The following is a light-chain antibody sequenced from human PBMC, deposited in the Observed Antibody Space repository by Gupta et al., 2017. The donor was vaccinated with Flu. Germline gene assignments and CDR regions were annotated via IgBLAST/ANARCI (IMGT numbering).Light chain of an antibody. V-gene: IGKV2-28*01. CDR3: MQALQTPRT. CDR1: QSLLHSNGFNY. J-gene: IGKJ1*01. CDR2: LGS. Sequence: VTPGEPASISCRSSQSLLHSNGFNYLDWYLQKPGQSPRLLIYLGSNRASGVPDRFSGSGSGTDVTLKISRVEAEDVGVYYCMQALQTPRTFGQGTKVEIK.